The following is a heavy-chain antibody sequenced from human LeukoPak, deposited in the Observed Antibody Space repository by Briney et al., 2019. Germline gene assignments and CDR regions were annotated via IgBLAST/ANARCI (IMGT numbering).Heavy chain of an antibody. Sequence: GGSLRLSCAASGFTFSSYWMSWVRQAPGKGLEWVADINQDDSQIYYVDSVKGRFTISRDNAKNSLYLQMNSLRAEDTAVYYCVRALGGDATSWDYFDYWGQGTLVTVSP. CDR3: VRALGGDATSWDYFDY. CDR1: GFTFSSYW. J-gene: IGHJ4*02. D-gene: IGHD2-15*01. V-gene: IGHV3-7*04. CDR2: INQDDSQI.